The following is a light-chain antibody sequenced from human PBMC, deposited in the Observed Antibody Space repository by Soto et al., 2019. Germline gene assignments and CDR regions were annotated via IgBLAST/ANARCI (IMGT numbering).Light chain of an antibody. CDR1: QTITTY. V-gene: IGKV1-39*01. CDR2: TAS. J-gene: IGKJ1*01. CDR3: QLSYTTPPA. Sequence: DIPMTQSPSSLSASVGDRVTVTCRASQTITTYLNWYQQKPGQAPRLLTYTASSLQSGVPSRFSCSGSWTDFTLTISSLQPEDFASYYCQLSYTTPPAFGQGTKVEIK.